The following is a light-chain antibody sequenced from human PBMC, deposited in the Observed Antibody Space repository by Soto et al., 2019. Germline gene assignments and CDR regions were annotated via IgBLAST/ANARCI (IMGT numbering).Light chain of an antibody. CDR1: QSLLYNSNNKNY. Sequence: DIVMTQSPDSLAVSLGERATINCKSSQSLLYNSNNKNYLAWYQQEPGQPPKLLIYWASTRESGVPDRFSGSGSGTDFTLTISNLQAEDVAIYYCQQYYSTPRTFGQGTKVEI. CDR2: WAS. J-gene: IGKJ1*01. V-gene: IGKV4-1*01. CDR3: QQYYSTPRT.